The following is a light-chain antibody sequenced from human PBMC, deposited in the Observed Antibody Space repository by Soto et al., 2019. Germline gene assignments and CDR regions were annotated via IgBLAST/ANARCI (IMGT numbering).Light chain of an antibody. CDR1: QSVSSN. V-gene: IGKV3-15*01. CDR3: QQYNNWPQT. CDR2: GAS. J-gene: IGKJ1*01. Sequence: EIVMTQSPATLSVSPGERATLSCRASQSVSSNLAWYQQKPGQAPRLLIYGASTRATGIPVRFSGSGSGTDFTLTISGLESEDFAVYYCQQYNNWPQTFGQGTKVEI.